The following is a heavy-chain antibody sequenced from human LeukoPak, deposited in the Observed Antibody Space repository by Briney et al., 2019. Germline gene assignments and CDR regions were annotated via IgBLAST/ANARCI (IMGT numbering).Heavy chain of an antibody. Sequence: SETLSLTCAVHGGSFSGFYWTWIRQSPGKGLEWIEEVDHSGSANSNPSLKSRVTISLDRSKSQFSLNLVSLTAADTAVYYCARGHSTSGFDYWDRGALVTVPS. CDR3: ARGHSTSGFDY. CDR2: VDHSGSA. CDR1: GGSFSGFY. J-gene: IGHJ4*02. D-gene: IGHD2-2*01. V-gene: IGHV4-34*01.